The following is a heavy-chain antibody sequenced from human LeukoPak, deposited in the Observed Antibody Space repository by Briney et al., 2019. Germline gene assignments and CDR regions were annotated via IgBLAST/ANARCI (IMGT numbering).Heavy chain of an antibody. CDR2: IYHSGST. J-gene: IGHJ5*02. D-gene: IGHD2-15*01. Sequence: SETLSLTCAVSGGSISSSNWWSWVRQPPGKGLGWIGEIYHSGSTNYNPSLKSRVTISVDKSKNQFPLKLSSVTAADTAVYYCARDWGTYCSGGSCYSEPWFDPWGQGTLVTVSS. CDR1: GGSISSSNW. CDR3: ARDWGTYCSGGSCYSEPWFDP. V-gene: IGHV4-4*02.